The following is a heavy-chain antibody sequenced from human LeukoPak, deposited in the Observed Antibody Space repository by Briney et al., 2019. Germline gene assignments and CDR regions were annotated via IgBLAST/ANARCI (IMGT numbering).Heavy chain of an antibody. CDR1: GFTFSSYS. CDR3: ARRGP. V-gene: IGHV3-48*01. Sequence: GGSLRLSCAASGFTFSSYSMNWVRQAPGKGLEWVSYISSSSNNIYYADSVKGRFTISRDDAKNALYLQMNSLRAEDTAVYYCARRGPWGQGTLVTVSS. CDR2: ISSSSNNI. J-gene: IGHJ5*02.